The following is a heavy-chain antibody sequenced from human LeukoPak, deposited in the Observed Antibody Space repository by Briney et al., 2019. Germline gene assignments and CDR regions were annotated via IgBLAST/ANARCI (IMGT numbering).Heavy chain of an antibody. CDR1: GFTFSSNY. D-gene: IGHD4-17*01. Sequence: GGSLRLSCAASGFTFSSNYMNWVRQAPGKGLEWASVIYSGGSTYYADSVKGRFTISRDNSKNTLYLQMNSLRAEDTAVYYCAREAVTRNYFDYWGQGTLVTVSS. J-gene: IGHJ4*02. CDR2: IYSGGST. CDR3: AREAVTRNYFDY. V-gene: IGHV3-53*01.